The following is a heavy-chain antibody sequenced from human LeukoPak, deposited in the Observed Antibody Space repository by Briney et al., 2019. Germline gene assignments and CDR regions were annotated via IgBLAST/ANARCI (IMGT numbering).Heavy chain of an antibody. J-gene: IGHJ4*02. Sequence: GGSLRLSCAASGFTFSSYAMSWVRQAPGKGLEWVSAISGSGGSTYYADSVKGRFTISRDNSKNTLYLQMNSPRAEDTAVYYCAKDLAPSTLSGLFDYWGQGTLVTVSS. CDR3: AKDLAPSTLSGLFDY. CDR1: GFTFSSYA. D-gene: IGHD6-25*01. V-gene: IGHV3-23*01. CDR2: ISGSGGST.